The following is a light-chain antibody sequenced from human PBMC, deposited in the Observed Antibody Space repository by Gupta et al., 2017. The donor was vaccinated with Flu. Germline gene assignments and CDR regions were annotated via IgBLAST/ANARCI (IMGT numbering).Light chain of an antibody. V-gene: IGKV3-20*01. CDR1: QTITSNY. J-gene: IGKJ1*01. Sequence: EIVLTQSPGTLSLSPGERATLSCRASQTITSNYLAWYQQRPGQAPRLLIYGAYNRATGIPDRFSGSGSGTEFTLTISRLEPEDFAVFYCQQYGSSPWTFGQGTKVDFK. CDR2: GAY. CDR3: QQYGSSPWT.